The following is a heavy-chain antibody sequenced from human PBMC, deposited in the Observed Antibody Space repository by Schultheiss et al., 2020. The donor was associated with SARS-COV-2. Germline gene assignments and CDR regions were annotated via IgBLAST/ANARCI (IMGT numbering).Heavy chain of an antibody. V-gene: IGHV1-2*02. J-gene: IGHJ4*02. D-gene: IGHD1-26*01. CDR1: GYTFTGYY. CDR2: INPNSGGT. CDR3: ARVWSRGSGEFFDY. Sequence: ASVKVSCKASGYTFTGYYMHWVRQAPGQGLEWMGWINPNSGGTNYAQKFQGRVTMTRDTSISTAYMELSRLRSDDTAVYYCARVWSRGSGEFFDYWGQGTLVTVSS.